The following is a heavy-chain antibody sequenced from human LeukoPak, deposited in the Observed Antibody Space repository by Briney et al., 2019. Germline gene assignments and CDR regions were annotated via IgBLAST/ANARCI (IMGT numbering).Heavy chain of an antibody. Sequence: PGGSLRLSCAASGLSVSSSYMSWVRQAPGKGLEWVAVISYDGSNKYYADSVKGRFTISRDNSKNTLYLQMNSLRTEDTAVYYCAREVRGSGGSRYYGMDVWGQGTAVTVSS. V-gene: IGHV3-30-3*01. CDR1: GLSVSSSY. CDR3: AREVRGSGGSRYYGMDV. CDR2: ISYDGSNK. J-gene: IGHJ6*02. D-gene: IGHD2-15*01.